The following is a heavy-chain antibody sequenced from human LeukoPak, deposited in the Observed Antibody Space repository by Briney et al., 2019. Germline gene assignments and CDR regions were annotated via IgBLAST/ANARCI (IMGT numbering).Heavy chain of an antibody. Sequence: GGSLRLSCAASGFTFSSYSMNWVRQAPGKGLEWVSSISSSSSYIYYADSVKGRFTISRDNAKNSLYLQMNSLRAEDTAVYYCARAQYSPDILTGYHPGLGYYGMDVWSKGTTVTVSS. V-gene: IGHV3-21*01. CDR1: GFTFSSYS. D-gene: IGHD3-9*01. CDR2: ISSSSSYI. CDR3: ARAQYSPDILTGYHPGLGYYGMDV. J-gene: IGHJ6*04.